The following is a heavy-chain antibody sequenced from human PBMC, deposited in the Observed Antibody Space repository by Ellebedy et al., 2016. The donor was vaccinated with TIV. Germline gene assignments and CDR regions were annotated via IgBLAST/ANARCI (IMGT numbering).Heavy chain of an antibody. CDR3: ARRRFCSGGSCYRVYSFDY. Sequence: GSLRLXCDVSGASITTTSYYWGWIRQPPGKRLEWIGTIYASGTTYYNPSLQNRVAISVDASKNQFSLSLTPVTVADTAMYYCARRRFCSGGSCYRVYSFDYWGQGALVTVSS. CDR1: GASITTTSYY. J-gene: IGHJ4*02. D-gene: IGHD2-15*01. CDR2: IYASGTT. V-gene: IGHV4-39*01.